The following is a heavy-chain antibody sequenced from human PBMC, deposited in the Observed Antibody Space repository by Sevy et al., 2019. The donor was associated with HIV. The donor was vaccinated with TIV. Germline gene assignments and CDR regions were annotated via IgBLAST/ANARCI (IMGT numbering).Heavy chain of an antibody. CDR1: GFDFNNHW. D-gene: IGHD1-26*01. V-gene: IGHV3-7*03. Sequence: GGSLRLSCAASGFDFNNHWMSWVRQAPEKGLEWVANIKHDGSETYYVDSLEGRFTISRDNAKNSLSLLINDLRAEDTAMYYCARLPTGLQSCSYLLSTYFDSWGQGTLVTVSS. J-gene: IGHJ4*02. CDR2: IKHDGSET. CDR3: ARLPTGLQSCSYLLSTYFDS.